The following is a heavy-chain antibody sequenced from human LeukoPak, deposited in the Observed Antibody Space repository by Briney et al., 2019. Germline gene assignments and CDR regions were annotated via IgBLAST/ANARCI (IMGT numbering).Heavy chain of an antibody. CDR2: IGGTGDST. Sequence: GSLRLSCVLSGFTINGYAMSWGPQAPGKGPEWGSAIGGTGDSTYYADSVKGRFFISRDYSTNTLFLQMNNLRVEDTAVYYCAKKMGIWFVGFDSWGQGILVTVSS. J-gene: IGHJ4*02. CDR1: GFTINGYA. D-gene: IGHD3-10*01. CDR3: AKKMGIWFVGFDS. V-gene: IGHV3-23*01.